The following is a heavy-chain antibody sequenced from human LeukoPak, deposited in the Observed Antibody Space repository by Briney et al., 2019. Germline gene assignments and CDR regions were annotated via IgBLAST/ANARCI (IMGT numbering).Heavy chain of an antibody. J-gene: IGHJ4*02. V-gene: IGHV3-74*01. CDR2: INRDGSSA. CDR3: VSDSGGRSGGDD. CDR1: GFTFTNYL. D-gene: IGHD1-26*01. Sequence: PGGSLRLSCAASGFTFTNYLMHWIRHAPGKGLVWVSRINRDGSSAHYADSVKGRFTISRDNAQNTLHLQMNSLGPEDTAVYYCVSDSGGRSGGDDWGQGTLVTVSS.